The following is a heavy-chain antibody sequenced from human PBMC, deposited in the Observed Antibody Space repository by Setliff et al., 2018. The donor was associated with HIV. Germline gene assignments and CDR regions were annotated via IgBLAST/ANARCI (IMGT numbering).Heavy chain of an antibody. Sequence: PGGSLRLSCAASGFTFSDYAMNWVRQTPGKGLEWVSGIGGSDGRTWYEDSVKGRFTISRDNSKDTLYLQMNSLRAEDTAVYYCTKCEFGYYRGYFQNWGQGTLVTVSS. J-gene: IGHJ1*01. CDR3: TKCEFGYYRGYFQN. CDR2: IGGSDGRT. D-gene: IGHD3-22*01. V-gene: IGHV3-23*01. CDR1: GFTFSDYA.